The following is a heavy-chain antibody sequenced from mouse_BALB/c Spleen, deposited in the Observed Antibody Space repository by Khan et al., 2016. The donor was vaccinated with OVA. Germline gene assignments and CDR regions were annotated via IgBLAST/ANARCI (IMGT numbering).Heavy chain of an antibody. V-gene: IGHV2-9*02. CDR1: GISLTSYG. CDR2: IWAGGSS. CDR3: ARDTTATPY. J-gene: IGHJ3*01. Sequence: LHPQLLGPRLVAPSPSLSITCTVFGISLTSYGVHLARYPPGKGLEWLGIIWAGGSSNYPSALMSRLSISIDNSKSQVFLKMNSLQTDDTAMYYCARDTTATPYWGQGTLVTVSA. D-gene: IGHD1-2*01.